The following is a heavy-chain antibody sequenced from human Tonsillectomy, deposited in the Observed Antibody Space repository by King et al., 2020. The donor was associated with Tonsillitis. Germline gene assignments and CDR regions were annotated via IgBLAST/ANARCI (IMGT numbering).Heavy chain of an antibody. D-gene: IGHD2-15*01. CDR1: GFTFGSYE. Sequence: VQLVESGGGLVQPGGSLRLYCAASGFTFGSYEMNWVRQAPGKGLEWVSYISSSGSTIYYADSVKGRFTITRDNAKNSLYLQMNSLRAEDTAVYYCARDPGYCSGGSCYGDYWGQGTLVTVSS. CDR2: ISSSGSTI. CDR3: ARDPGYCSGGSCYGDY. V-gene: IGHV3-48*03. J-gene: IGHJ4*02.